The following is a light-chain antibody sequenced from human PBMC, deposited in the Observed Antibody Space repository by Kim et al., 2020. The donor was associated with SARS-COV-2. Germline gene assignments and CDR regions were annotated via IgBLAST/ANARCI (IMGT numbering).Light chain of an antibody. Sequence: SPGERSTLSCRASQCVSSSYLAWYQQKPGQAPRLLIYGASSRATGVPDRFSGSGSGTDFTLTITRLEPEDFAVYYCQQYGNSPHTFGQGTKVDI. CDR1: QCVSSSY. J-gene: IGKJ1*01. CDR2: GAS. V-gene: IGKV3-20*01. CDR3: QQYGNSPHT.